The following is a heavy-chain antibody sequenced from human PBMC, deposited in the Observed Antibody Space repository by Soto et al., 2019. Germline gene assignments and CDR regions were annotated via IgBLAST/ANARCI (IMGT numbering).Heavy chain of an antibody. V-gene: IGHV4-4*02. J-gene: IGHJ5*02. Sequence: PSETLSLTCAVSGGSISSSNWWSWVRQPPGKGLEWIGEIYHSGSTNYNPSLKSRVTISVDKSKNQFSLKLSSVTAADTAVYYCARVPGIQLWGYNWFDPWGQGTLVTVSS. CDR3: ARVPGIQLWGYNWFDP. CDR2: IYHSGST. CDR1: GGSISSSNW. D-gene: IGHD5-18*01.